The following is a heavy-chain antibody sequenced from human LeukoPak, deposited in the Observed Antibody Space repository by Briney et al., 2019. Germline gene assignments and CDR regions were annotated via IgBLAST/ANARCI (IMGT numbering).Heavy chain of an antibody. CDR3: ARGRPGHIVVVTAIYYFDY. CDR1: GGSFSGYY. Sequence: SETLSLTRAVYGGSFSGYYWSWIRQPPGKGLEWIGEINHSGSTNYNPSLKSRVTISVDTSKNQFSLKLSSVTAADTAVYYCARGRPGHIVVVTAIYYFDYWGQGTLVTVSS. J-gene: IGHJ4*02. CDR2: INHSGST. D-gene: IGHD2-21*02. V-gene: IGHV4-34*01.